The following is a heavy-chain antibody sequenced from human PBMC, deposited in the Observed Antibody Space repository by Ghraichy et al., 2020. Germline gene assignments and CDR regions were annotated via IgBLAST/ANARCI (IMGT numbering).Heavy chain of an antibody. CDR3: AHSGDYYDSSGYWGFDY. CDR1: GFSLSTSGVG. V-gene: IGHV2-5*01. Sequence: TLSLTLTCTFSGFSLSTSGVGVGWIRQPPGKALEWLALIYWNDDKRYSPSLKSRLTITKDTSKNQVVLTMTNMDPVDTATYYCAHSGDYYDSSGYWGFDYWGQGTLVTVSS. D-gene: IGHD3-22*01. J-gene: IGHJ4*02. CDR2: IYWNDDK.